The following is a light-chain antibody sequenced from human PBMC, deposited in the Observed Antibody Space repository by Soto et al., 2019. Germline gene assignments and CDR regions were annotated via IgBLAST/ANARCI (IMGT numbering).Light chain of an antibody. V-gene: IGKV3-20*01. CDR3: QHYDNSPPWT. CDR1: QSVSSSY. CDR2: GSS. J-gene: IGKJ1*01. Sequence: EVVFTQSPGTLSLSPGERATLSCRASQSVSSSYLAWYQQKPGQAPRLLIYGSSSRATGIPDRFSGSGSGTDFTLTISRLEPEDFAVYYCQHYDNSPPWTFGQGTKVEIK.